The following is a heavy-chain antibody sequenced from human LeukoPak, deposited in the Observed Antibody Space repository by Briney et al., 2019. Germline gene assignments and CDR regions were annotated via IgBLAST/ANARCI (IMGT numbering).Heavy chain of an antibody. CDR1: GFTFSSYS. D-gene: IGHD3-10*02. J-gene: IGHJ6*04. CDR3: AELGITMIGGV. CDR2: ISGSSSYI. V-gene: IGHV3-21*01. Sequence: GGSLRLSCAASGFTFSSYSLNWVRQAPGKGLEWVSSISGSSSYIYYADSVKGRFTISRNNAKKSLYLQMNSLRAEDTAVYYCAELGITMIGGVWGKGTTVTISS.